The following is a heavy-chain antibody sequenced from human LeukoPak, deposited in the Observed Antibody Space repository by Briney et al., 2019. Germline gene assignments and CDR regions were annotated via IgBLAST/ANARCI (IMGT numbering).Heavy chain of an antibody. CDR2: VYPGDSDT. J-gene: IGHJ3*02. CDR1: GYSFTSYW. V-gene: IGHV5-51*01. D-gene: IGHD2-2*01. CDR3: ARVRGYQLLSGAFDI. Sequence: GESLKISCKGSGYSFTSYWIGWVRQMPGKGLEWMGIVYPGDSDTRYSPSFQGQVTISADKSISTAYLQWSSLKASDTAMYYCARVRGYQLLSGAFDIWGQGTMVTVSS.